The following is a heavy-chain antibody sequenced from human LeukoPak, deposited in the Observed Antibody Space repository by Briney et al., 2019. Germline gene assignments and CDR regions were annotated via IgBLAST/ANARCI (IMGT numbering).Heavy chain of an antibody. CDR3: ARDYYGSGSYYNVNIDY. CDR1: GFTFSSYA. J-gene: IGHJ4*02. CDR2: ISYDGSNK. Sequence: PGGSLRLSCAASGFTFSSYAMHWVRQAPGKGLEWVAVISYDGSNKYYADSVKGRFTISRDNSKNTLYLQMNSLRAEDTAVYYCARDYYGSGSYYNVNIDYWGQGTLVTVSS. D-gene: IGHD3-10*01. V-gene: IGHV3-30*04.